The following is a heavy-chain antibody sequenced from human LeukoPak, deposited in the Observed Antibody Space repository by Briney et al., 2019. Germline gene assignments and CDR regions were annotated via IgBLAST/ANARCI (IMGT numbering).Heavy chain of an antibody. D-gene: IGHD3-10*01. Sequence: ASVKVSCKASGYTFTSYYMHWVRQAPGQGLEWMGWISSNSGDTNYAQKFQGRVTLTRDTSISTAYMELSRLRSDDTAVYYCARMGSLGSSSWFGGIDYWGQGTLVSVSS. V-gene: IGHV1-2*02. CDR2: ISSNSGDT. CDR1: GYTFTSYY. CDR3: ARMGSLGSSSWFGGIDY. J-gene: IGHJ4*02.